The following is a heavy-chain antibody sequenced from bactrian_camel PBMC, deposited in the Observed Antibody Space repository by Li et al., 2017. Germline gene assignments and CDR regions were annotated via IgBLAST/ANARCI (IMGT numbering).Heavy chain of an antibody. J-gene: IGHJ6*01. CDR1: GDTASVYS. V-gene: IGHV3S53*01. CDR2: IDRDGST. CDR3: AASWGLTAKTALGSIVYPDQFGY. D-gene: IGHD5*01. Sequence: VQLVESGGGSAQAGGSMRLDCAVSGDTASVYSLAWFRQAPGKEREGVATIDRDGSTTYADSVKGRFTISKDHTKNILFLQMNDLKPEDTGTYTCAASWGLTAKTALGSIVYPDQFGYWGDGTQVTVS.